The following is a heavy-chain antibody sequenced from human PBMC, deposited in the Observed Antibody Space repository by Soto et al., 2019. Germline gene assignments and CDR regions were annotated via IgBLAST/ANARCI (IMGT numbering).Heavy chain of an antibody. CDR1: GFTFSSYW. V-gene: IGHV3-7*03. J-gene: IGHJ3*02. CDR2: IRQDGSES. Sequence: EVQLVESGGGLVQPGGSLRLSCAASGFTFSSYWMSWVRQAPGKGLEWVANIRQDGSESHYVDSVKGRFTISRDNAKKSLYLQMNSLRAEDTAVYYCARLDWGSLYAFDIWGQGTMVTVSS. D-gene: IGHD3-9*01. CDR3: ARLDWGSLYAFDI.